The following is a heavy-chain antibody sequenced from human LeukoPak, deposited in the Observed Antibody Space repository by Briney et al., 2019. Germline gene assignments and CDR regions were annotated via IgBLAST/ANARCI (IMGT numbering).Heavy chain of an antibody. V-gene: IGHV3-74*01. Sequence: GGSPRLSCAASGFTFDDYAMHWVRHAPGKGLVWVSRINSDRSSTSYADSVKGRFTISRDNAKNTLYLQMNSLRAEDTAVYYCARDPSIYDILTGYQPPYFDYWGQGTLVTVSS. CDR1: GFTFDDYA. CDR3: ARDPSIYDILTGYQPPYFDY. CDR2: INSDRSST. D-gene: IGHD3-9*01. J-gene: IGHJ4*02.